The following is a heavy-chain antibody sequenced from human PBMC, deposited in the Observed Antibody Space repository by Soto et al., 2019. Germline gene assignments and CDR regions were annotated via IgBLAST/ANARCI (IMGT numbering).Heavy chain of an antibody. V-gene: IGHV3-23*01. CDR2: ISGSGGST. Sequence: GGSLRLSCAASGFTFSSYAMGWVRQAPGKGLEWVSAISGSGGSTYYADSVKGRFTISRDNSKNTLYLQMNSLRAEDTAVYYCAKIWGSGSYYPPDVWGQGTTVTVSS. CDR1: GFTFSSYA. D-gene: IGHD3-10*01. J-gene: IGHJ6*02. CDR3: AKIWGSGSYYPPDV.